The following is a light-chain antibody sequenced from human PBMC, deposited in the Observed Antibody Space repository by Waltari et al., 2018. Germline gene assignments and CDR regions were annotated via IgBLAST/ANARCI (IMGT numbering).Light chain of an antibody. CDR2: KNN. CDR3: AAWDDSLSSLV. CDR1: SSNIGNNY. V-gene: IGLV1-47*01. J-gene: IGLJ3*02. Sequence: QSVLTQPPSASGTPGQRVTISCSGSSSNIGNNYVYWYQHLPGAAPKLLIFKNNQRPAVVPDRFSDSKSGTSASLAISGLRSEDEADYYCAAWDDSLSSLVFGGGTKLSVL.